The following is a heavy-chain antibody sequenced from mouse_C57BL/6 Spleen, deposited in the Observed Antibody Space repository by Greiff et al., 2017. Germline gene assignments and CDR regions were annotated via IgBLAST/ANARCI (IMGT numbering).Heavy chain of an antibody. V-gene: IGHV1-55*01. J-gene: IGHJ1*03. D-gene: IGHD1-1*01. Sequence: VQLQQPGAELVKPGASVKMSCKASGYTFTSYWITWVKQRPGQGLEWIGDIYPGSGSTNYNEKFKSKATLTVDTSSSTAYMQLSSLTSEDSAVYYCARRTTVRSWYFDVWGTGTTVTVSS. CDR2: IYPGSGST. CDR3: ARRTTVRSWYFDV. CDR1: GYTFTSYW.